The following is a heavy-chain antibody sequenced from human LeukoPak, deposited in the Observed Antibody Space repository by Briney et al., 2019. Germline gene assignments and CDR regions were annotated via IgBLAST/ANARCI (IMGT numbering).Heavy chain of an antibody. V-gene: IGHV1-2*02. CDR1: GYTFTSYY. D-gene: IGHD3-16*01. J-gene: IGHJ4*02. CDR2: MNPNSGNT. CDR3: ARVRYRLAETYIDY. Sequence: ASVKVSCKASGYTFTSYYMHWVRQAPGQGLEWMGWMNPNSGNTGYAQKFQGRVTMTRDTSISTAYMELSRLRSDDTAVYYCARVRYRLAETYIDYWGQGTLVTVSS.